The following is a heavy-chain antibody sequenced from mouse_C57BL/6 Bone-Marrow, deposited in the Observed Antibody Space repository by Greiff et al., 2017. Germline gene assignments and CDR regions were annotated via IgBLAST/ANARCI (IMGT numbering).Heavy chain of an antibody. J-gene: IGHJ2*01. V-gene: IGHV5-17*01. CDR3: ARDCPWYFDD. CDR1: GFPFSDYG. CDR2: ISSGSSTI. Sequence: EVKLVESGGGLVKPGGSLTLSCAASGFPFSDYGMHWVRQAPEKGLEWVAYISSGSSTIYYAETGKGRFTISRENAKNTLFLQMTSLRSEDTAMYYCARDCPWYFDDWGPGTTLTVSS.